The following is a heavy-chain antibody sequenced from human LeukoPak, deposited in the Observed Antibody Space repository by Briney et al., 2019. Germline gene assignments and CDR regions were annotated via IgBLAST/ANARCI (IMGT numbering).Heavy chain of an antibody. CDR2: ISYDGTIK. D-gene: IGHD6-19*01. V-gene: IGHV3-30-3*01. CDR1: GFTFSSYA. CDR3: ARPRESGGLYAALDI. Sequence: PGGSPRLSCAASGFTFSSYAMHWVRQAPGKGLEWVAVISYDGTIKYYAESVKGRFTSSRDNSKNTLYLQLSSLSAEDTAVYYCARPRESGGLYAALDIWGQGTKVTVSS. J-gene: IGHJ3*02.